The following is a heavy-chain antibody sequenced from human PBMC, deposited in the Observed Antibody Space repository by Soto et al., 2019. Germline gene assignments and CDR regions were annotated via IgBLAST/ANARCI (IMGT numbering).Heavy chain of an antibody. V-gene: IGHV3-23*01. CDR3: AKVVSITFAYSSSLGPKYYFDY. Sequence: AGGSLRLSCAASGFTFSSYAMSWVRQAPGKGLEWVSAISGSGGSTYYADSVKGRFTISRDNSKNTLYLQMNSLRAEDTAVYYCAKVVSITFAYSSSLGPKYYFDYWGQGTLVTVSS. CDR1: GFTFSSYA. J-gene: IGHJ4*02. CDR2: ISGSGGST. D-gene: IGHD6-6*01.